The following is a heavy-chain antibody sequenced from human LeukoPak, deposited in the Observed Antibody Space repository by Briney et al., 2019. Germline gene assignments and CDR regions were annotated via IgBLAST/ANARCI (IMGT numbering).Heavy chain of an antibody. CDR2: MRSKANDFAT. Sequence: GGSLRLSCATSGFTFSGAAMHWVRQAPGKGLEWVGRMRSKANDFATSYVASVEGRFTISRDNSENTLYLQMNSLRAEDTAVYYCAKDLVGAFDYWGQGTLVTVSS. CDR3: AKDLVGAFDY. V-gene: IGHV3-73*01. D-gene: IGHD1-26*01. CDR1: GFTFSGAA. J-gene: IGHJ4*02.